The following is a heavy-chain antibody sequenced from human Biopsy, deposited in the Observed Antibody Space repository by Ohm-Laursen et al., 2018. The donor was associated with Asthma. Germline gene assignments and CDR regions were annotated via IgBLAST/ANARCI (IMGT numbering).Heavy chain of an antibody. D-gene: IGHD3-22*01. CDR3: ARGDSSNWSHYYFDY. CDR1: GFSFGSFG. CDR2: ISFDGRYE. Sequence: SLRLSCAASGFSFGSFGMHWVRQVPGKGPEWVALISFDGRYEYYADSVKGRFTISRDNPMKRLYLQMHSLRAEDTAVYYCARGDSSNWSHYYFDYWGQGTLVTVSS. J-gene: IGHJ4*02. V-gene: IGHV3-30*03.